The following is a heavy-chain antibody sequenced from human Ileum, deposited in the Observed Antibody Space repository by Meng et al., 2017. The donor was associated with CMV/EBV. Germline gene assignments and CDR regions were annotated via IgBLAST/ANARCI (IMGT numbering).Heavy chain of an antibody. Sequence: VQLPDPGPGPVALSQALSLTCTVSGGSVNNYYWSWIRQPAGKGLEWIGRFYSSDTYNYHPSLDSRVTMSLDTSKNQFSLNLRSVTAADTATYYCARGPGASTREGFDYWGLGTLVTVSS. CDR2: FYSSDTY. CDR1: GGSVNNYY. CDR3: ARGPGASTREGFDY. D-gene: IGHD1-26*01. J-gene: IGHJ4*02. V-gene: IGHV4-4*07.